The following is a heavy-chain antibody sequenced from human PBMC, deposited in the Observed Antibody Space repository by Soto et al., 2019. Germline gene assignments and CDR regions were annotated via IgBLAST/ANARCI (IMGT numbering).Heavy chain of an antibody. CDR1: VFTFSSFG. CDR2: INPDRSEK. CDR3: SRSLDS. J-gene: IGHJ4*02. Sequence: GVSLRLPCAASVFTFSSFGMVGFRQAPGKGLECVANINPDRSEKNYVDSAKGRFTISRDNAKNSLYLQMNSLTAEDSALYYCSRSLDSWGQGTRVTVSS. V-gene: IGHV3-7*01.